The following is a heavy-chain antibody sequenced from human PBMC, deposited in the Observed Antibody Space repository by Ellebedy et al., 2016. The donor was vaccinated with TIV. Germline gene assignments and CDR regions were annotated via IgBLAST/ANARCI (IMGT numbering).Heavy chain of an antibody. CDR3: ARVRYSSGWYDY. CDR2: INPFSGGT. CDR1: GYSFTDYY. D-gene: IGHD6-19*01. V-gene: IGHV1-2*02. Sequence: AASVKVSCKASGYSFTDYYMHWVRQAPGQGLEWLGWINPFSGGTHYAQKFQGRVSMTSDTSISTAYMELSRLRSDETAVYYCARVRYSSGWYDYWGQGTLVTVSS. J-gene: IGHJ4*02.